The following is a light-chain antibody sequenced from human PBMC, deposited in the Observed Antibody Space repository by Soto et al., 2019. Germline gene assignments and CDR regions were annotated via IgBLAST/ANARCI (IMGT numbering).Light chain of an antibody. CDR1: QDISNY. CDR3: QQYDNLPIT. CDR2: DAS. Sequence: DIQMTQSPSSLSASVGDRVTITCQASQDISNYLNWYQQKQGKAPKLLIYDASNLETGVQSRFSGSGSGTDFTFTIRSLQPEDIATYYCQQYDNLPITFGQGKRREI. J-gene: IGKJ5*01. V-gene: IGKV1-33*01.